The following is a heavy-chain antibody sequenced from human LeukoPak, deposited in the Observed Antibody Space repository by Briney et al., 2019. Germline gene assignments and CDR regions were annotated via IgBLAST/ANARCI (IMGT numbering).Heavy chain of an antibody. CDR1: GFTFSSYA. J-gene: IGHJ3*02. Sequence: GGSLRLSCAASGFTFSSYAMHWVRQAPGKGLEWVAVISYDGSNKYYADSVKGRFTISRDNSKNTLYLQMNSLRAEDTAVYYCAKLVPAAVSVKLLDIWGQGTMVTVSS. D-gene: IGHD2-2*01. CDR2: ISYDGSNK. CDR3: AKLVPAAVSVKLLDI. V-gene: IGHV3-30-3*02.